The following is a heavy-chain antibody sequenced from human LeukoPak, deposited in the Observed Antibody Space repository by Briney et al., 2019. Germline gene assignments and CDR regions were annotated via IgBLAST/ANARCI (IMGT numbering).Heavy chain of an antibody. CDR3: ARGIKIEYSSSSRNWYFDL. J-gene: IGHJ2*01. Sequence: SETLSLTCTVSGGSISSYYWSWIWQPPGKGLEWIGYIYYSGSTNYNPSLKSRVTITVDTSKNQFSLKVSSVTAADTAVYYCARGIKIEYSSSSRNWYFDLWGRGTLVTVSS. V-gene: IGHV4-59*08. D-gene: IGHD6-6*01. CDR2: IYYSGST. CDR1: GGSISSYY.